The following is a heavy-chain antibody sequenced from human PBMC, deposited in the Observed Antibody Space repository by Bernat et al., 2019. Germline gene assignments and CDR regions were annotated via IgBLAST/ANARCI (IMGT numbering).Heavy chain of an antibody. D-gene: IGHD2-15*01. CDR3: ARAVAENWFDP. Sequence: EVQLVESGGGLVQPGGSLRLSCAASGFIFSNYWMSWVRQAPGKGLEWVANIKPDGTDKYYTDSVKGRFTITRDNAKNSVYLKMNILRADDTAVYYCARAVAENWFDPWGQGTLVTVSS. V-gene: IGHV3-7*03. CDR1: GFIFSNYW. CDR2: IKPDGTDK. J-gene: IGHJ5*02.